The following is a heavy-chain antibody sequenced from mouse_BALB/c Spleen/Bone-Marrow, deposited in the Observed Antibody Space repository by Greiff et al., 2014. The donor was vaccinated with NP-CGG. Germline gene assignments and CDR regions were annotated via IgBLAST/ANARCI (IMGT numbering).Heavy chain of an antibody. V-gene: IGHV1-69*02. J-gene: IGHJ2*01. CDR1: GYTFTRYW. D-gene: IGHD2-1*01. CDR2: IDPSDSET. Sequence: QVQLQQSGAELVKPGAPVKPSCKASGYTFTRYWMNWVKQRPVRGLEWIGRIDPSDSETHYNQKFKDKATLTVDKSSSTAYIQLSSLTSEDSAVYYCARDGNYYFDYWGQGTTLTVSS. CDR3: ARDGNYYFDY.